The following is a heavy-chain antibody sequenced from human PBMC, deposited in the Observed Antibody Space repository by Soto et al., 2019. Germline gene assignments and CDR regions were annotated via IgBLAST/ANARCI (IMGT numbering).Heavy chain of an antibody. J-gene: IGHJ4*02. CDR2: IYTSGST. CDR3: ARDRSGYCSGGSCYYFDY. V-gene: IGHV4-4*07. Sequence: ASETLSLTCTVSGGPISSYYWSWIRQPAGKGLEWIGRIYTSGSTNYNPSLKSRVTMSVDTSKNQFSLKLSSVTAADTAVYYCARDRSGYCSGGSCYYFDYWGQGTLVTVSS. D-gene: IGHD2-15*01. CDR1: GGPISSYY.